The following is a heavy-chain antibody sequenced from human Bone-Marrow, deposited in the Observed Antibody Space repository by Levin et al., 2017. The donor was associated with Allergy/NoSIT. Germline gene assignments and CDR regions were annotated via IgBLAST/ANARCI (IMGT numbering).Heavy chain of an antibody. Sequence: GGSLRLSCAASGFTFSNAWMSWVRQAPGKGLEWVGRIKSKTDGGTTDYAAPVKGRFTISRDDSKNTLYLQMNSLKTEDTAVYYCGRQYGWGGYYYGMDVWGQGTTVTVSS. D-gene: IGHD3-10*01. CDR1: GFTFSNAW. V-gene: IGHV3-15*01. J-gene: IGHJ6*02. CDR3: GRQYGWGGYYYGMDV. CDR2: IKSKTDGGTT.